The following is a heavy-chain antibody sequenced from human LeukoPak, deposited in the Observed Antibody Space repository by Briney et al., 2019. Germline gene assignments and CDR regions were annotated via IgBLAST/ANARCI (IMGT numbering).Heavy chain of an antibody. Sequence: PSETLSLTCSVSGASISSSDYYWGWIRQPPGKGLEWIGTIYHSGSTYYNSSLKGRVTISVDTSKNQFSLKLSSVTAADTAVYYCARGGKGPVSYYYYMDVWGKGTTVTVSS. CDR1: GASISSSDYY. CDR3: ARGGKGPVSYYYYMDV. D-gene: IGHD1-14*01. V-gene: IGHV4-39*07. J-gene: IGHJ6*03. CDR2: IYHSGST.